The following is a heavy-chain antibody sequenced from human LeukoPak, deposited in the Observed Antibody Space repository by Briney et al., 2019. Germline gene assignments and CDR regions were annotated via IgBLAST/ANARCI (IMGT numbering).Heavy chain of an antibody. Sequence: GGSLRLSCAASGFTFSSYGMSWVRQAPGKGLEWVSAISGSGGSTYYADSVKGRFTISRDNSKNTLYLQMNSLRAEDTAVYYCAKDLRNYYGSGSYYKMSSWGQGTLVTVSS. CDR1: GFTFSSYG. CDR2: ISGSGGST. CDR3: AKDLRNYYGSGSYYKMSS. J-gene: IGHJ4*02. D-gene: IGHD3-10*01. V-gene: IGHV3-23*01.